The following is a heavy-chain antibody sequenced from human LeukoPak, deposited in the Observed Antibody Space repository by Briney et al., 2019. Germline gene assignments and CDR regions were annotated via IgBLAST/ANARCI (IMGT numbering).Heavy chain of an antibody. D-gene: IGHD3-10*01. Sequence: PSETLSLTCTVSGGSISSSSYYWGWIRQPPGKGLEWIGSIYYSGSTYYNPSLKSRVTISVDTSKNQFSLKLSSVAAADTAVYYCASALWFGRRRPGDWFDPWGQGTLVTVSS. CDR2: IYYSGST. V-gene: IGHV4-39*01. CDR1: GGSISSSSYY. J-gene: IGHJ5*02. CDR3: ASALWFGRRRPGDWFDP.